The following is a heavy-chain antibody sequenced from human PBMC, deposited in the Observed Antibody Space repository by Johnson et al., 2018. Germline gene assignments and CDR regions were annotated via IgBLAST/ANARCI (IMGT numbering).Heavy chain of an antibody. CDR2: ITNSRSDI. Sequence: VQLVQSGGGLVKXGGSXRLXCAASGFTFSLHNMNWVRQAPGKGLEWVSLITNSRSDINYADSVKGRFTISRDKAKNSLHLKMKSLSAEATALYYCARDRGGAFDVGGQGKMVTVSS. CDR1: GFTFSLHN. V-gene: IGHV3-21*01. CDR3: ARDRGGAFDV. J-gene: IGHJ3*01.